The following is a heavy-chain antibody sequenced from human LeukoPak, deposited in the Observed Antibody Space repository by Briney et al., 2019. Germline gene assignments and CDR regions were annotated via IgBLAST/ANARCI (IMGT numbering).Heavy chain of an antibody. Sequence: SQTLSLTCTVSGGSISSGSYYWSWIRQPAGKGLEWIGRIYTSGSTNYNPSLKSRVTISVDTSKNQFSLKLSSVTAADTAVYYCARTYDTLGPHGYFDYWGQGTLVTVSS. V-gene: IGHV4-61*02. CDR1: GGSISSGSYY. CDR2: IYTSGST. D-gene: IGHD3-9*01. CDR3: ARTYDTLGPHGYFDY. J-gene: IGHJ4*02.